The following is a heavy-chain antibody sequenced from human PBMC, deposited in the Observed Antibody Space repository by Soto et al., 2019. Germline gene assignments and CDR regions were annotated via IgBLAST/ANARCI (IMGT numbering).Heavy chain of an antibody. CDR2: TYYRSKWYN. J-gene: IGHJ6*03. CDR1: GDSVSSNSAA. D-gene: IGHD6-6*01. Sequence: SQTLSLTCAISGDSVSSNSAAWNWIRQSPSRGLEWLGRTYYRSKWYNDYAVSVKSRITINPDTSKNQFSLQLNSVTPEDTAVYYCAREAEHRGPTARYYHYYLAGWGKGTTVTVSS. V-gene: IGHV6-1*01. CDR3: AREAEHRGPTARYYHYYLAG.